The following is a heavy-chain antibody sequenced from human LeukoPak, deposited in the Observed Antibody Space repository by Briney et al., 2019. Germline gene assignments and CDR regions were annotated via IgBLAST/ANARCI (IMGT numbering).Heavy chain of an antibody. CDR1: VFTFSTYG. J-gene: IGHJ4*02. D-gene: IGHD5-18*01. CDR2: IRYDGSNK. Sequence: RPGGSLRLSCAATVFTFSTYGMHWVRQATGKGLEWVSFIRYDGSNKYYADSVKGRFTISRDNSKNTLYLQMNSLRAEDTAVYYCAKIPWIQLWLEDVFFDYWGQGTLVTVSS. CDR3: AKIPWIQLWLEDVFFDY. V-gene: IGHV3-30*02.